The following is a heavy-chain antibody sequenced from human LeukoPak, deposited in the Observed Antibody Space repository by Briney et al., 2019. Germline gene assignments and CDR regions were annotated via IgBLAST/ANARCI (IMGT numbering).Heavy chain of an antibody. Sequence: PGGSLRLSCAASGFTFSSYWMSWVRQAPGKGLEWVANIKQDGSEKYYVDSVKGRFTISRDNAKNSLYLQMNSLRAEDTAVYYCARDGLGGIAVAGICDYWGQRTLVTVSS. CDR2: IKQDGSEK. D-gene: IGHD6-19*01. CDR3: ARDGLGGIAVAGICDY. CDR1: GFTFSSYW. V-gene: IGHV3-7*01. J-gene: IGHJ4*02.